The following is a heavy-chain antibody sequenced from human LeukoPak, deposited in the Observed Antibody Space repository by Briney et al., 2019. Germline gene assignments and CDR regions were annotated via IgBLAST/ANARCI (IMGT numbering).Heavy chain of an antibody. Sequence: ASVKVSCKASGGTFSSYAISWVRQAPGQGLEWMGRVIPMVGITNYGQKFQGRVTLTADISTNTAYMELSGLTFDDTAIYYCARSVASPDAGRGNWFDPWGQGALVTVSS. CDR1: GGTFSSYA. CDR3: ARSVASPDAGRGNWFDP. D-gene: IGHD3-10*01. J-gene: IGHJ5*02. CDR2: VIPMVGIT. V-gene: IGHV1-69*04.